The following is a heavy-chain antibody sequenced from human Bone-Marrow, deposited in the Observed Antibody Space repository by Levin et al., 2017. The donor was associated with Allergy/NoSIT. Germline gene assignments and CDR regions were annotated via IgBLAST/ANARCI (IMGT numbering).Heavy chain of an antibody. J-gene: IGHJ4*02. V-gene: IGHV3-21*01. Sequence: GESLKISFAASGFTFSSYSMNWVRQAPGKGLEWVSSISSSSSYIYYADSVKGRFTISRDNAKNSLYLQMNSLRAEDTAVYYCARESCSGGSCSNDYWGQGTLVTVSS. CDR3: ARESCSGGSCSNDY. CDR1: GFTFSSYS. D-gene: IGHD2-15*01. CDR2: ISSSSSYI.